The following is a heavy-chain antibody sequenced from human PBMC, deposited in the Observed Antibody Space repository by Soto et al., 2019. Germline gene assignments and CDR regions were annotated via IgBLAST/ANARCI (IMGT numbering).Heavy chain of an antibody. J-gene: IGHJ4*02. D-gene: IGHD6-13*01. CDR2: IIPIFGTA. Sequence: QVQLVQSGAEVKKPGSSVKVSCKASGGTFSSYAISWVRQAPGQGLEWMGGIIPIFGTANYAQKFQGRVTITADESTSTAYMEPSSLRSEDTAVYYCARERSSSWYLGEFDYWGQGTLVTVSS. V-gene: IGHV1-69*12. CDR1: GGTFSSYA. CDR3: ARERSSSWYLGEFDY.